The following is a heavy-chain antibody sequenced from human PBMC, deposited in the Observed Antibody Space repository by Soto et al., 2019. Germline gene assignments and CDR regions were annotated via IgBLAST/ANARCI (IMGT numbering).Heavy chain of an antibody. D-gene: IGHD3-10*01. J-gene: IGHJ4*02. CDR3: TRGAYYGSGTYPAYYFDS. CDR1: GYTLTDYY. V-gene: IGHV1-2*04. CDR2: INPNSGGT. Sequence: GASVKVSCKASGYTLTDYYIHWVRQAPGQGLEWMGWINPNSGGTNFAQKFRGWVTTTRDTSISTAYMELTSLKSDDTAVYYCTRGAYYGSGTYPAYYFDSWGQGTLVTVSS.